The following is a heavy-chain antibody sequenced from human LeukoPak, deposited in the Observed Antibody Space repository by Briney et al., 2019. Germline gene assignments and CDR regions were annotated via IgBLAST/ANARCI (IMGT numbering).Heavy chain of an antibody. J-gene: IGHJ4*01. V-gene: IGHV4-34*01. CDR1: GGSFSGSY. D-gene: IGHD3-22*01. CDR3: ARRPHSSGYYYRVRPFDY. CDR2: IDQSEIT. Sequence: SETLSLTCTVYGGSFSGSYWSWIRQTPGKGLEWIGEIDQSEITNYNPSLKSRVTISLDTSKNQFSLNLSSVTAADTAVYFCARRPHSSGYYYRVRPFDYWGHGTLVTVSS.